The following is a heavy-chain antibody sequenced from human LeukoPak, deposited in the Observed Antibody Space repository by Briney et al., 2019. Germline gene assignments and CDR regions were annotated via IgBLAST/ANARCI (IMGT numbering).Heavy chain of an antibody. V-gene: IGHV4-34*01. CDR1: GGSFSGYY. CDR3: AGSSWSDAFDI. D-gene: IGHD6-13*01. J-gene: IGHJ3*02. Sequence: PSETLSLTCAVYGGSFSGYYWSWIRQPPGKGLEWIGEINHSGSTNYNPSLKSRVTISVDTSKNQFSLNLNSVTAADTAVYYCAGSSWSDAFDIWGQGTMVTVSS. CDR2: INHSGST.